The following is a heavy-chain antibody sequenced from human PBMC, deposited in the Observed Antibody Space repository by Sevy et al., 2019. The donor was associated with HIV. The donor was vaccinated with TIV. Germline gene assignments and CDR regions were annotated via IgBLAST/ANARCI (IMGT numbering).Heavy chain of an antibody. Sequence: GESLKISCAASGFTFSSYSMNWVRQAPGKGLEWVSSSSGSSNYIYYADSVKGRFTISRDNAKNSLYLQMNSLRAEDTAMYYCARDGGRITMVQGVLAYYHGMDVWGQGTTVTVSS. V-gene: IGHV3-21*01. CDR1: GFTFSSYS. D-gene: IGHD3-10*01. CDR2: SSGSSNYI. CDR3: ARDGGRITMVQGVLAYYHGMDV. J-gene: IGHJ6*02.